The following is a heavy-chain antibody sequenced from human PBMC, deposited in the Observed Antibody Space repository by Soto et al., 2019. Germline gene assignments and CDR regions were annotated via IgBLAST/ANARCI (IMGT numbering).Heavy chain of an antibody. D-gene: IGHD5-18*01. CDR3: ARDSDSLTQGPRISV. J-gene: IGHJ6*02. V-gene: IGHV3-48*03. Sequence: GGSLRLSCAASGFAFSMYEMNWVRQAPGKGLEWVSYISSSGSTIYYADSVKGRFTISRDNAKNSLYLQMNSLRAEDTAVYYCARDSDSLTQGPRISVRGPGTTLIGS. CDR1: GFAFSMYE. CDR2: ISSSGSTI.